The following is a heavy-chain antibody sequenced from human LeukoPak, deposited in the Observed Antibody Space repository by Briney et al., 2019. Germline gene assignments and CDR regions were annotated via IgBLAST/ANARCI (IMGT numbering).Heavy chain of an antibody. CDR1: GGSISSGGYS. V-gene: IGHV4-30-2*01. CDR3: ARGSGYGDYVGAFDI. D-gene: IGHD4-17*01. J-gene: IGHJ3*02. Sequence: SQTLSLTCAVSGGSISSGGYSWSWIRQPPGKGLEWIWYIYHSGSTYYNPSLKSRVTISVDRSKNQSSLKLSSVTAADTAVYYCARGSGYGDYVGAFDIWGQGTMVTVSS. CDR2: IYHSGST.